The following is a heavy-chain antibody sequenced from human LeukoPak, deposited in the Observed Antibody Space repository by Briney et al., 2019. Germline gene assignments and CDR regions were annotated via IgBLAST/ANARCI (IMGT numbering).Heavy chain of an antibody. J-gene: IGHJ4*02. Sequence: PGGSLRLSCAASGFTFSSYAMHWVRQAPGKGLEWVAVISYDGSNKYYADSVKGRFTISRDNSKNTLYLQMNSLRAEDTAVYYCAEEPMSYWGQGTLVTVSS. CDR3: AEEPMSY. CDR2: ISYDGSNK. CDR1: GFTFSSYA. V-gene: IGHV3-30-3*01. D-gene: IGHD3-22*01.